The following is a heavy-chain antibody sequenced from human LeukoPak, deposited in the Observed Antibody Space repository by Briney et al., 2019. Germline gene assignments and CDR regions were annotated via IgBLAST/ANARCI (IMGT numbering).Heavy chain of an antibody. Sequence: ASVKVSCKASGYTFTGYYMHWVRQAPGQGLEWMGWTNPNSGGTNYAQKFQGRVTMTRDTSISTAYMELSRLRSDDTAVYYCARGTAMGAYYDYWGQGTLVTVSS. CDR1: GYTFTGYY. D-gene: IGHD5-18*01. J-gene: IGHJ4*02. CDR3: ARGTAMGAYYDY. V-gene: IGHV1-2*02. CDR2: TNPNSGGT.